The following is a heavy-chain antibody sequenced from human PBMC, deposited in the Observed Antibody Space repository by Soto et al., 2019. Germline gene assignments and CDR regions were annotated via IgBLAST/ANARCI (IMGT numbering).Heavy chain of an antibody. CDR2: SSHDGSNT. V-gene: IGHV3-30*18. Sequence: QVQLVESGGGVVQPGRSLRLSCAASGFAFDAYGMHWVRQAPGRGLEWVAISSHDGSNTHYADSVKGRFTISRDNRNNTVNLLLKSLGGGDTGVYYCVKDWYRTVYGEPRVSAFDVWGQGTVVTVSS. D-gene: IGHD3-3*01. J-gene: IGHJ3*01. CDR3: VKDWYRTVYGEPRVSAFDV. CDR1: GFAFDAYG.